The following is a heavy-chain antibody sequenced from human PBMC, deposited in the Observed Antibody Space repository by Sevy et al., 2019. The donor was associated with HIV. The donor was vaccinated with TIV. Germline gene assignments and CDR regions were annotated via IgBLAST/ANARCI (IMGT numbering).Heavy chain of an antibody. Sequence: GGSLRLSCAASGFTFSSYAMHWVRQAPGKGLEWVAVISYDGSNKYYADSVQGGFTISRENSKNTLYLQMNILRAEDTAEYDVSRPAGSEPPNYYYYMYVGGKGTTVTVSS. CDR1: GFTFSSYA. CDR3: SRPAGSEPPNYYYYMYV. CDR2: ISYDGSNK. V-gene: IGHV3-30-3*01. D-gene: IGHD2-15*01. J-gene: IGHJ6*03.